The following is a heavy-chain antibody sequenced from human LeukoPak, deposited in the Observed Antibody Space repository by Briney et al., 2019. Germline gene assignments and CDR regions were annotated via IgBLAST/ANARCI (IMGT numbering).Heavy chain of an antibody. CDR3: ARVSVVVIAASDY. V-gene: IGHV3-21*01. CDR1: GFTVSSNY. D-gene: IGHD2-15*01. J-gene: IGHJ4*02. Sequence: GGSERLSCAASGFTVSSNYMNWVRQAPGKGLEWVSSISSSSSYIYYADSVKGRFTISRDNAKNSLYLQMNSLRAEDTAVYYCARVSVVVIAASDYWGQGSLVTVSS. CDR2: ISSSSSYI.